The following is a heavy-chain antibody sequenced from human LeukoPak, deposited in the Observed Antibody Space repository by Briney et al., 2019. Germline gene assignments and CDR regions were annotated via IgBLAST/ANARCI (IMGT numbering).Heavy chain of an antibody. CDR2: ISYDGSNK. Sequence: GSLRLSCAASGFTFSSFSLHWVRQAPGQGVEVVAVISYDGSNKYYADSVKGRFTISRDNSKNTLYLQMNSLRAEDTAVYYCARAEGWYQLFDYWGQGTLVTVSS. CDR1: GFTFSSFS. CDR3: ARAEGWYQLFDY. V-gene: IGHV3-30*01. D-gene: IGHD2-2*01. J-gene: IGHJ4*02.